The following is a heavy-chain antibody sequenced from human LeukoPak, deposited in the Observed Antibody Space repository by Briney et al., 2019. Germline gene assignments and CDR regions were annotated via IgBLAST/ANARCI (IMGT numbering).Heavy chain of an antibody. V-gene: IGHV1-8*01. CDR2: MNPNSGNT. Sequence: ASVRVSCKASGYTFTTYDINWVRQATGQGLEWMGWMNPNSGNTGYAQKFQGRVTMTRNTSMSTAYMELNSLRSEDTAVYYCARANYYGSGKKDLDYWGQGTLVTVSS. CDR3: ARANYYGSGKKDLDY. D-gene: IGHD3-10*01. CDR1: GYTFTTYD. J-gene: IGHJ4*02.